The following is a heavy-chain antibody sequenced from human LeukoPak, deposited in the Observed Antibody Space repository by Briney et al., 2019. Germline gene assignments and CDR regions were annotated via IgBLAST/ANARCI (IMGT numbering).Heavy chain of an antibody. CDR2: ISTSSSYI. D-gene: IGHD3-22*01. CDR3: ATLPYYYDSSGSYYFDY. Sequence: TGGSLRLSCAASGFTFSRYSMTWVRQAPGKGLEWVSSISTSSSYIYYADSVKGRFTISRDNAKNSLYLHMNSLRAEDTALYYCATLPYYYDSSGSYYFDYWGQGTLVTVSS. J-gene: IGHJ4*02. V-gene: IGHV3-21*01. CDR1: GFTFSRYS.